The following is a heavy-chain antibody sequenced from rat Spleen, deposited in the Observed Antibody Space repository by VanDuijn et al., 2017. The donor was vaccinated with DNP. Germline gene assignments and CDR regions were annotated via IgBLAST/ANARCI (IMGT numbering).Heavy chain of an antibody. J-gene: IGHJ2*01. CDR1: GFTFSSYW. V-gene: IGHV5-58*01. CDR2: INTDGGST. D-gene: IGHD1-2*01. CDR3: ASWAPIAPISPSNY. Sequence: EVQLVESGGGLVQPGRSLKLSCVASGFTFSSYWMFWVRQAPGKGLEWVASINTDGGSTYYPDSVEGRFTIPRDNAKNTVYLQMSSLRSEDTSTYYCASWAPIAPISPSNYWGQGVMVTVSS.